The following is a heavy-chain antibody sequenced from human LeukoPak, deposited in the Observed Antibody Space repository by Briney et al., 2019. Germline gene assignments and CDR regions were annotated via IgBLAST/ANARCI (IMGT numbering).Heavy chain of an antibody. CDR2: ISSSSSYI. CDR3: ARLGVYFDFWFDP. CDR1: GFTFSSYS. Sequence: NPGGSLRLSCAASGFTFSSYSMNWVRQAPGKGLEWVSSISSSSSYIYYADSVKGRFTISRDNAKNSLYLQMNSLRAEDTAVCYCARLGVYFDFWFDPWGQGTLVTVSS. V-gene: IGHV3-21*01. J-gene: IGHJ5*02. D-gene: IGHD3-9*01.